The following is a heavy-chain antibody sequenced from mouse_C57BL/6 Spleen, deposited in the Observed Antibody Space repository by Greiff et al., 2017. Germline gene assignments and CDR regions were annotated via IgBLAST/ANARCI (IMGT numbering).Heavy chain of an antibody. CDR3: AFYYDYDERAMDY. Sequence: QVQLQQPGAELVKPGASVKLSCKASGYTFTSYWMHWVKQRPGQGLEWIGMIHPNSGSTNYNEKFKSKATLTVDKSSSTAYMQRSSLTSEDSAVYYCAFYYDYDERAMDYWGQGTSVNVSS. CDR2: IHPNSGST. J-gene: IGHJ4*01. D-gene: IGHD2-4*01. V-gene: IGHV1-64*01. CDR1: GYTFTSYW.